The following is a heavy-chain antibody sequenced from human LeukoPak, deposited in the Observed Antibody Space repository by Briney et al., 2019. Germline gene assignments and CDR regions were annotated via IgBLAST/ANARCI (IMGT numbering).Heavy chain of an antibody. CDR2: IYYSGST. D-gene: IGHD3-22*01. Sequence: SETLSLTCTVSGGSISSSSYYWGWIRQPPGKGLEWIGSIYYSGSTYYNPSLKSRVTISVDTSKNQFSLKLSSVTAADTAVYYCARSSRITMIVVVITKNFDYWGQGTLVTVSS. V-gene: IGHV4-39*07. CDR3: ARSSRITMIVVVITKNFDY. J-gene: IGHJ4*02. CDR1: GGSISSSSYY.